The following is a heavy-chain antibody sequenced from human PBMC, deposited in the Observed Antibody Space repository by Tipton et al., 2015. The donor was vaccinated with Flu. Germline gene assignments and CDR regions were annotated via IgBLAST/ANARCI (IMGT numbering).Heavy chain of an antibody. V-gene: IGHV3-23*01. CDR2: VSASSDHT. CDR3: AKMWRYISYWHRAFDY. CDR1: GFSFSSYA. Sequence: GSLRLSCAASGFSFSSYAMSWVRQAPGKGLEWVSGVSASSDHTSYADSVKGRFTIARDNSKSTLYLQMNSLRAEDTAMYFCAKMWRYISYWHRAFDYLGQGTPVTVSS. D-gene: IGHD1-26*01. J-gene: IGHJ4*02.